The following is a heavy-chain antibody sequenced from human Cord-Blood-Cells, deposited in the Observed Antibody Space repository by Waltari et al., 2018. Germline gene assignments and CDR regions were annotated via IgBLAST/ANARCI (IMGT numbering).Heavy chain of an antibody. CDR1: GGTFTSYA. CDR3: ARRYIAAAPTLYYYYGMDV. CDR2: IIPIFGTA. D-gene: IGHD6-13*01. V-gene: IGHV1-69*01. J-gene: IGHJ6*02. Sequence: QVQLVQSGAEVKKPGSSVKVSCKASGGTFTSYAISWVRQAPGHGLEWMGGIIPIFGTANYAQKFQGRVTITADESTSTAYMELSSLRSEDTAVYYCARRYIAAAPTLYYYYGMDVWGQGTTVTVSS.